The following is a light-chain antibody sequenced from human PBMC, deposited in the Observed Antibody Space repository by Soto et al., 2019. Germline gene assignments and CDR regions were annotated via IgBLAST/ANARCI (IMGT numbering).Light chain of an antibody. CDR2: GAS. V-gene: IGKV3-20*01. Sequence: IVMPQSPATLSICPVERPPVFSRASENVGNNLCWYQQKPGQAPRLLIYGASSRATGIPDRFSGSWSGTDFSLTISRLEPEDFAVYYCQQYGSSPDSFGGGTKVDIK. J-gene: IGKJ4*01. CDR3: QQYGSSPDS. CDR1: ENVGNN.